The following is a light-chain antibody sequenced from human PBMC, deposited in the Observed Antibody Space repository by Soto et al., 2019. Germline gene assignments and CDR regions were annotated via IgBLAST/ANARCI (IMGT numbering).Light chain of an antibody. CDR3: QQYDILPIT. V-gene: IGKV1-33*01. CDR1: QDINIY. Sequence: DIQMTQSPSSLFASVVERVTITCQATQDINIYLSWYQQKPGKAPNLLIYDASNLEIGVPSRFSGSGSGTHFTFTISSLQTEDIATYYCQQYDILPITFGRGTRLEIK. J-gene: IGKJ5*01. CDR2: DAS.